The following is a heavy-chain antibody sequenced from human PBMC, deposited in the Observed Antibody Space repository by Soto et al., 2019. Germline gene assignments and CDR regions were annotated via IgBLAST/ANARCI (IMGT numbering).Heavy chain of an antibody. CDR3: AKLPQYDILTGYLNSFDY. V-gene: IGHV3-23*01. Sequence: GGSLRLSCAASGFTLSSYSMSWVRQAPGKGLEWVSAFRGDGTGAHYADSVKGRFTISRDNSKNTLYPHMNSLRAEDTAVYYCAKLPQYDILTGYLNSFDYWGQGPLVTVSS. CDR1: GFTLSSYS. D-gene: IGHD3-9*01. J-gene: IGHJ4*02. CDR2: FRGDGTGA.